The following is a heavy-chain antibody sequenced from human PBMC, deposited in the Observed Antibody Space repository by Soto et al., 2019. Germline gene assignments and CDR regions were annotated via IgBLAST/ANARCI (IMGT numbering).Heavy chain of an antibody. D-gene: IGHD5-12*01. CDR3: ARRAYKSGYDYWFDY. J-gene: IGHJ4*02. V-gene: IGHV3-13*01. CDR1: GFIFSSYD. Sequence: GGSLRLSCAASGFIFSSYDMHWVRQPIGKGLEWVSGIGIAGDTNYPGSVKGRFTISRENAKNSLYLQMNSLRAGDTAMYYCARRAYKSGYDYWFDYWGQGTLVTVSS. CDR2: IGIAGDT.